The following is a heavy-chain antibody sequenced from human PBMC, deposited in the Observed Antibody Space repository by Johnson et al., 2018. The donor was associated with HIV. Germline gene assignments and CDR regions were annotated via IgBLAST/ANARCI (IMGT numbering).Heavy chain of an antibody. V-gene: IGHV3-30-3*01. J-gene: IGHJ3*02. CDR3: ARSPLTGDPRGAFDI. D-gene: IGHD7-27*01. CDR1: GFTFSSYA. CDR2: ISYDGSNK. Sequence: QVHLVESGGGVVQPGRSLRLSCAASGFTFSSYAMHWVRQAPGKGLEWVAVISYDGSNKYYADSVKGRFTISRDNSKNTLYLQMNSLRAEDTAVYYCARSPLTGDPRGAFDIWVQGTMVTVSS.